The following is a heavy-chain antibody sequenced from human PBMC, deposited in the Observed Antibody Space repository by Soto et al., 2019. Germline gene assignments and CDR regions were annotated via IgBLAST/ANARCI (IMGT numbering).Heavy chain of an antibody. CDR1: GFTFNNAW. J-gene: IGHJ6*03. Sequence: EVQLVESGGDLVKPGGSLRLSCAASGFTFNNAWMSWVRQAPGKGLEWVARIKSKTDGETTTYAAPVKGRFTISREDSKDTLYLQMNILKPEDTAVYYCNTNGDYYYYSMDVWGKGTTVAVSS. CDR3: NTNGDYYYYSMDV. CDR2: IKSKTDGETT. V-gene: IGHV3-15*01. D-gene: IGHD2-8*01.